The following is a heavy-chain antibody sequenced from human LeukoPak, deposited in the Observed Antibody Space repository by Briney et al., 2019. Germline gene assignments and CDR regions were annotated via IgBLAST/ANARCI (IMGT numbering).Heavy chain of an antibody. Sequence: GGSLRLSCAASGFTLTDYWVHWVRQVPGKGLVWVARINGDGSAISYADSVKGRFTNSRDDAKNTVYLQMNSLRDEDTDVYYCARANPADFDLWGRGTLVTVSS. J-gene: IGHJ2*01. D-gene: IGHD1-14*01. CDR2: INGDGSAI. V-gene: IGHV3-74*01. CDR3: ARANPADFDL. CDR1: GFTLTDYW.